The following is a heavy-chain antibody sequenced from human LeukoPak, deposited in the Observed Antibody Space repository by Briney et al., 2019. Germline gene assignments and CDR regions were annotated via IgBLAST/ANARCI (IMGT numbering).Heavy chain of an antibody. CDR1: GGSFSGYY. CDR3: ARDYGQWPVLGGWSDP. J-gene: IGHJ5*02. CDR2: INHSGSI. D-gene: IGHD6-19*01. V-gene: IGHV4-34*01. Sequence: TSETLSLTCAVYGGSFSGYYWSWIRQPPGKGLEWIGEINHSGSINYNPSLKSRVTISVDTSKNQFSLKLSSVTAADTAVYYCARDYGQWPVLGGWSDPWGQGTLVTVSS.